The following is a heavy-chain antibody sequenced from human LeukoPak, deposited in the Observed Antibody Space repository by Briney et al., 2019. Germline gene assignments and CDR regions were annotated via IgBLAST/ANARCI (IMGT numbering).Heavy chain of an antibody. J-gene: IGHJ5*02. CDR1: GYSFTNYW. D-gene: IGHD2/OR15-2a*01. CDR2: IYPGDSNI. CDR3: ARHNVEDEKYSWFDP. Sequence: GESLQISCKGSGYSFTNYWIGWVRQMPGKGLEWMGIIYPGDSNIRYSPSFQGQVTISADKSISTAYLQWSSLKASDTAMYYCARHNVEDEKYSWFDPWGQGTLVTVSS. V-gene: IGHV5-51*01.